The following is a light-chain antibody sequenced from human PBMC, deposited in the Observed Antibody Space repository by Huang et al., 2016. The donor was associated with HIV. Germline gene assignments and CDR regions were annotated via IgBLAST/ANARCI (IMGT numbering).Light chain of an antibody. CDR1: QSVFYSSNNKNY. CDR2: WAS. Sequence: DIVMTQSPDSLSVSLGERATINCKSSQSVFYSSNNKNYLAWYQQKPGQPPKFLIFWASTRESGVPDRFTGGGSGTDFTLTSRSLQAEDVAVYYCQQYYSSPRTFGQGTKLEI. V-gene: IGKV4-1*01. CDR3: QQYYSSPRT. J-gene: IGKJ2*01.